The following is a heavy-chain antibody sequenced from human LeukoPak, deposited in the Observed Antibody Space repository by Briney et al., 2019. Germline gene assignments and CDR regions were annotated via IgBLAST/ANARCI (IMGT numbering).Heavy chain of an antibody. CDR1: GFTFSSYA. D-gene: IGHD2-21*02. Sequence: GGSLRLSCAASGFTFSSYAMSWVRQAPGKGREWVSAISGSGGSTYFADSVKGRFTISRDNSKNTLYLQMNSLRAEDTAVYYCAKDLAVQGGTVTAPPSTFDYWGEGTLVTVSS. V-gene: IGHV3-23*01. CDR3: AKDLAVQGGTVTAPPSTFDY. J-gene: IGHJ4*02. CDR2: ISGSGGST.